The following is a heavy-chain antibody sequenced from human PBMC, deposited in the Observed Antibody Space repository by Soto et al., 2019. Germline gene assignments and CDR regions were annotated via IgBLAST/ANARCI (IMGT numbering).Heavy chain of an antibody. CDR2: IYYSGST. V-gene: IGHV4-30-4*01. CDR1: GGSISSGDYY. Sequence: PSETLSLTCTVSGGSISSGDYYWSWIRQPPGKGLEWIGYIYYSGSTYYNPTLKSRVTISVDTSKNHFSLKLSSVTAADTAVYYCARGAYYYDSSGYFPWFDPWGQGALVTVSS. D-gene: IGHD3-22*01. CDR3: ARGAYYYDSSGYFPWFDP. J-gene: IGHJ5*02.